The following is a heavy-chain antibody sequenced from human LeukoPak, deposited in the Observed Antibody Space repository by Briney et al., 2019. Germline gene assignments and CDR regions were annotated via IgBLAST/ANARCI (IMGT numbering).Heavy chain of an antibody. D-gene: IGHD5-18*01. CDR3: ARHPPGGYSYQKGNWFDP. J-gene: IGHJ5*02. V-gene: IGHV1-8*01. CDR1: GYTFTSYD. Sequence: ASVKVSCKASGYTFTSYDINWVRQATGHGLEWMGSMNPNSGNTGYAQKFQGRVTMTRNTSISTAYMELSSLRSEDTAVYYCARHPPGGYSYQKGNWFDPWGQGTLVTVSS. CDR2: MNPNSGNT.